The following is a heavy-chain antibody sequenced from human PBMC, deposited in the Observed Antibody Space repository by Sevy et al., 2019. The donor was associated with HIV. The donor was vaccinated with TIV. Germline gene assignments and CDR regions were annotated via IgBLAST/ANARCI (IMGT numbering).Heavy chain of an antibody. CDR2: INWNGGNT. CDR1: GFTFDDYG. J-gene: IGHJ4*02. CDR3: ARRIRYDSSGYGFYFDH. V-gene: IGHV3-20*01. D-gene: IGHD3-22*01. Sequence: GGSLRLSCAASGFTFDDYGMTWVRQAPGKGLEWVSRINWNGGNTGYADSVKGRFTISRDNAKNSLYLQMNSLRAEDTALYHCARRIRYDSSGYGFYFDHWGQGTLVTVSS.